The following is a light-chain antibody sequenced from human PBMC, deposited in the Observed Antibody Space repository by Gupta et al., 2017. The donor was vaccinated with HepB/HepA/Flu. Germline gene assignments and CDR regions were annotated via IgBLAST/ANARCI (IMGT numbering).Light chain of an antibody. CDR2: AAS. CDR3: QQSYSTPLT. Sequence: DIQMTQSASSLSASVGDRVTITCRASQSIRNYLNWYQEKPGKAPNVLIYAASSLQSGVPSRFSGSGSGTDFTLTISSLQAEDSATYYCQQSYSTPLTFGPGTKVEIK. J-gene: IGKJ3*01. V-gene: IGKV1-39*01. CDR1: QSIRNY.